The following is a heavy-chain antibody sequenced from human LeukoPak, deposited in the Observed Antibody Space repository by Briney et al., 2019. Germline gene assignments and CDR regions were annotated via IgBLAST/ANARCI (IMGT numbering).Heavy chain of an antibody. CDR2: ISGSGGST. J-gene: IGHJ3*02. CDR1: GFTFSSYA. D-gene: IGHD5-12*01. CDR3: AKDRRVIVATMDGAFDI. Sequence: GGSLRLSCAASGFTFSSYAMSWVRQAPGKGLEWVSAISGSGGSTYYADSVKGRFTISRDNSKNTLYLQMNSLRAEDTAVYYCAKDRRVIVATMDGAFDIWGQGTMVTVSS. V-gene: IGHV3-23*01.